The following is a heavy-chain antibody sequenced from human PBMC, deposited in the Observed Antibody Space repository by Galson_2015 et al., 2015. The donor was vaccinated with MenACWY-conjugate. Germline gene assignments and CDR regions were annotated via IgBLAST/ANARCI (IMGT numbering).Heavy chain of an antibody. CDR3: TRHPPGGRGMEV. V-gene: IGHV5-51*01. CDR1: GYSFTTYW. J-gene: IGHJ6*02. Sequence: QSGAEEKKPGESLKISCKGSGYSFTTYWIGWVRQMPGKGLEWMGFISPGDSYTRYNPAFQGQVTIPADKSISTAYLQWNSLQASDTAMYYCTRHPPGGRGMEVWGQGTTVTVSS. D-gene: IGHD1-26*01. CDR2: ISPGDSYT.